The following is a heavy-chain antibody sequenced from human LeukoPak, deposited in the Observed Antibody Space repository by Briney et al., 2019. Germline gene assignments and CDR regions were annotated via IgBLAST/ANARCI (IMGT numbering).Heavy chain of an antibody. Sequence: SETLSPTCTVSGGSISSYYWSWIRQPPGKGLEWIGYIYTSGSTNYNPSLKSRVTISVDTSKNQFSLKLSSVTAADTAVYYCARGRERYSYGYERIGGFDPWGQGTLVTVSS. D-gene: IGHD5-18*01. V-gene: IGHV4-4*09. CDR3: ARGRERYSYGYERIGGFDP. J-gene: IGHJ5*02. CDR1: GGSISSYY. CDR2: IYTSGST.